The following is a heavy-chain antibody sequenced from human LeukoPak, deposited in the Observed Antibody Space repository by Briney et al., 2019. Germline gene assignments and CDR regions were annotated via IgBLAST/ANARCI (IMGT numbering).Heavy chain of an antibody. Sequence: SETLSLTCTVSGGSISSSSYYWGWIRQPPGKGLEWIGSIYYSGSTYYNPSLKSRVTISVDTSKNQFSLKLSSVTAADTAVYYCARDREWLQLSHFDYWGLGTLVTVSS. CDR1: GGSISSSSYY. CDR2: IYYSGST. D-gene: IGHD5-24*01. J-gene: IGHJ4*02. CDR3: ARDREWLQLSHFDY. V-gene: IGHV4-39*07.